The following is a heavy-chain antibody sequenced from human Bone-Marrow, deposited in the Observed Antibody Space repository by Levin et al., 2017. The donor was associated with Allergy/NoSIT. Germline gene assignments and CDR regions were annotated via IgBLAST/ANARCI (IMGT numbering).Heavy chain of an antibody. Sequence: PSETLSLTCNVSRASITTLYWSWIRQPPGKGLEWLGYIYNGGTTNYNPSLKSRAAISVDASKNQFSLKLASVSAADTAVYYCVRHMEYQGGVNDAFDVWGHGTLVTVSS. J-gene: IGHJ3*01. CDR1: RASITTLY. D-gene: IGHD2-2*01. CDR3: VRHMEYQGGVNDAFDV. CDR2: IYNGGTT. V-gene: IGHV4-59*08.